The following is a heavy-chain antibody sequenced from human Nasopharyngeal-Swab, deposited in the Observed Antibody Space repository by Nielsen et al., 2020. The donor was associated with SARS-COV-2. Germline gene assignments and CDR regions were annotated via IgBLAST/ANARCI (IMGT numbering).Heavy chain of an antibody. J-gene: IGHJ2*01. CDR1: GGSISNYY. CDR2: ISFSGST. V-gene: IGHV4-59*01. D-gene: IGHD6-6*01. Sequence: SETLSLTCAVSGGSISNYYWSWIRQPPGKGLEWIGYISFSGSTNYRPSLKSRVTISVDTSNNQFSLKLNSVNAADTAVYYCVRLYTSSSYWYFELWGRGTPVTIFS. CDR3: VRLYTSSSYWYFEL.